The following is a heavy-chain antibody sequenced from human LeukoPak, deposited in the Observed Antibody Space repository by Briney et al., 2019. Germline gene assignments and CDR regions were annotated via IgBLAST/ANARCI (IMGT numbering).Heavy chain of an antibody. Sequence: PSETLSLTCTVSGGSISSYYWSWIRQPPGKGLEWIGYIYYSGSTNYNPSLKSRVTISVDTSKNQFSLKLSSVTAADTAVYYCARMGGGYYYVVDYWGQGTLVTVSS. CDR1: GGSISSYY. CDR2: IYYSGST. CDR3: ARMGGGYYYVVDY. V-gene: IGHV4-59*01. J-gene: IGHJ4*02. D-gene: IGHD3-22*01.